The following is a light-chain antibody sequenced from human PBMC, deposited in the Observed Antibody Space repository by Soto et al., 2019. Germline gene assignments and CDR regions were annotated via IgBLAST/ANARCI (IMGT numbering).Light chain of an antibody. CDR2: KAS. CDR1: QNINSR. CDR3: QQYESFFPLT. J-gene: IGKJ4*01. V-gene: IGKV1-5*03. Sequence: DIQMTQSPSTLSASVGDRVTITCRASQNINSRLAWYQQKPGKAPKLLIYKASNLESGVPSRFSGSGSGTDFTLTISSLQPDDFATYHCQQYESFFPLTFGGGTKVDIK.